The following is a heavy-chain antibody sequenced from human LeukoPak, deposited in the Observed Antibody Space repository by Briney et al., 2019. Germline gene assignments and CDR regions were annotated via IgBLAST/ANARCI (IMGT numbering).Heavy chain of an antibody. CDR3: ARGRGSYYKYYFDY. J-gene: IGHJ4*02. D-gene: IGHD1-26*01. V-gene: IGHV4-34*01. CDR1: GGSFSGYY. Sequence: PSETLSLTCAVYGGSFSGYYWSWIRQPPGKGLEWIGEINHSGSTNYNPSLKSRVTISVDTSKNQFSLKLSSVTAADTAVYYCARGRGSYYKYYFDYWGQGTLVTVSS. CDR2: INHSGST.